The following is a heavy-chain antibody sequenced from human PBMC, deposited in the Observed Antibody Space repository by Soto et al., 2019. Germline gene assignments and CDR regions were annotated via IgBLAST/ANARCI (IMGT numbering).Heavy chain of an antibody. CDR3: AKGGVLLWFGED. D-gene: IGHD3-10*01. V-gene: IGHV3-30*18. CDR1: GFTFSSYG. CDR2: ISYDGSNK. J-gene: IGHJ4*02. Sequence: QVQLVESGGGVVQPGRSLRLSSAASGFTFSSYGMHWVRQAPGKGLEWVAVISYDGSNKYYADSVKGRFTISRDNSKNTLYLQMNSLRAEDTAVYYCAKGGVLLWFGEDWGQGTLVTVSS.